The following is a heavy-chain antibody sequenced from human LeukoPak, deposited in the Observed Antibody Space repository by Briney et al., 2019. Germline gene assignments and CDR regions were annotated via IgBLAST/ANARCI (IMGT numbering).Heavy chain of an antibody. CDR2: IKQDGSEK. J-gene: IGHJ4*02. CDR3: ARDTSNWYELGFDS. V-gene: IGHV3-7*01. CDR1: GFNFSNYW. D-gene: IGHD1-20*01. Sequence: PGGSLRLSCVASGFNFSNYWMNWVRQAPGKGLEWVANIKQDGSEKYYVDSVRGRFTISRDNAKNSLYLQMNSLRVEDTAMYFCARDTSNWYELGFDSWGQGTLVTVSS.